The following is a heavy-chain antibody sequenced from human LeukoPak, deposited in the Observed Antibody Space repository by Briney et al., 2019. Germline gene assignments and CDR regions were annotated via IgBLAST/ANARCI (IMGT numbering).Heavy chain of an antibody. CDR2: ISYDGSNK. Sequence: GRSLRLSCAASGFTFSSYGMHWVRQAPGKGLEWVAVISYDGSNKYYADSVKGRFTISRDNSKNTLYLQMNSLRAEDTAVYYCAKDPGWLVLGDYFDYWGQGTLVTASS. CDR1: GFTFSSYG. D-gene: IGHD6-19*01. V-gene: IGHV3-30*18. CDR3: AKDPGWLVLGDYFDY. J-gene: IGHJ4*02.